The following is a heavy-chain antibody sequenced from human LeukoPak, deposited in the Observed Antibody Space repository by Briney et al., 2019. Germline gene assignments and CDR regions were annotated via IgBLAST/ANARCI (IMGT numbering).Heavy chain of an antibody. CDR2: FDPEDGET. D-gene: IGHD3-22*01. Sequence: ASVKVSCKVSGYTLTELSMHWVRQAPGKGLEWMGGFDPEDGETIYAQKFQGRVTMTEDTSTDTAYMELSGLRSEDTAVYYCAADSSGYYYPGYWGQGTLVTVSS. V-gene: IGHV1-24*01. CDR3: AADSSGYYYPGY. CDR1: GYTLTELS. J-gene: IGHJ4*02.